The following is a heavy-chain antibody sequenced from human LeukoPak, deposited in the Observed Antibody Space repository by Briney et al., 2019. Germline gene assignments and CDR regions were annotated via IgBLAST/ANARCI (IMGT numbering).Heavy chain of an antibody. D-gene: IGHD1-7*01. J-gene: IGHJ3*02. Sequence: SETLSLTCAVYGGSFSGYYWSWIRQPPGKGLEWIGEINHSGSTNYNPSLKSRVTISVDTSKNQFSLKLSSVTAADTAVYYCGKAHWNYASAFDIWGEVTMFTLSS. CDR2: INHSGST. CDR3: GKAHWNYASAFDI. V-gene: IGHV4-34*01. CDR1: GGSFSGYY.